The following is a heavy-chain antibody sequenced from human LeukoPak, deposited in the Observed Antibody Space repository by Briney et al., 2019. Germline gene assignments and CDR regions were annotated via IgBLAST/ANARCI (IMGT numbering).Heavy chain of an antibody. CDR3: ARAFDSGYDSCDAFDI. D-gene: IGHD5-12*01. Sequence: ASETLSLTCAISGGSISSYYWSWIRQPPGKGLEWIGYIYYSGSTNYNPSLKSRVTISVDTSKNQFSLKLSSVTAADTAVYYCARAFDSGYDSCDAFDIWGQGTMVTVSS. V-gene: IGHV4-59*01. J-gene: IGHJ3*02. CDR1: GGSISSYY. CDR2: IYYSGST.